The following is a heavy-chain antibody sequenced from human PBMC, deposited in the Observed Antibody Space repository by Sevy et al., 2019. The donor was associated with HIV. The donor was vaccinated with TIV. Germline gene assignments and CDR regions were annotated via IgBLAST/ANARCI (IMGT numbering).Heavy chain of an antibody. D-gene: IGHD2-8*01. CDR2: LSFGCGEI. CDR3: AVEGCTKPHVY. CDR1: GFTFSKYS. J-gene: IGHJ4*02. Sequence: GGSLRLSCAASGFTFSKYSMSWVRQPPGKGLEWVSTLSFGCGEINYADSVQGRFTISRDNSKSSVYLQMNNLRPEDTAVYYRAVEGCTKPHVYWGQGTLVSGSS. V-gene: IGHV3-23*01.